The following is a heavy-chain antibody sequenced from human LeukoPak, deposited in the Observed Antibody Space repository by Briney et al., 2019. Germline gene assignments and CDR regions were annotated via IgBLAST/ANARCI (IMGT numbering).Heavy chain of an antibody. V-gene: IGHV4-30-4*08. CDR2: IYYSGST. J-gene: IGHJ4*02. D-gene: IGHD7-27*01. Sequence: PSETLSLTCTVSGGSISSYYWSWIRQPPGKGLEWIGYIYYSGSTYYNPSLKSRVTISVDTSKNQFSLKLSSVTAADTAVYYCARGHFAGDLVKEGYYSDYWGQGTLVTVSS. CDR3: ARGHFAGDLVKEGYYSDY. CDR1: GGSISSYY.